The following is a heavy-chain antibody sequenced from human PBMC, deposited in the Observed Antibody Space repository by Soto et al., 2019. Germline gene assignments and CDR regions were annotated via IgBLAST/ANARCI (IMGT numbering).Heavy chain of an antibody. V-gene: IGHV4-31*03. CDR3: ARLNSGLYQSFDS. CDR1: GGPIRSGGYF. D-gene: IGHD2-8*01. CDR2: IYSSGST. Sequence: QVQLEASGPGLVKPSQTLSLTCSVSGGPIRSGGYFWTWIRQHPGKGLEYIGHIYSSGSTYYIPSLRRRLTMSLDTSKNQFSLNLTSVTAADTALYFCARLNSGLYQSFDSWGQGALVTVSS. J-gene: IGHJ4*02.